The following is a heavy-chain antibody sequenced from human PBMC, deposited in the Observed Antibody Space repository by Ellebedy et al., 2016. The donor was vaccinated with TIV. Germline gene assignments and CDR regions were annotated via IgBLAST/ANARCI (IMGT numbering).Heavy chain of an antibody. D-gene: IGHD6-19*01. Sequence: MPSETLSLTCTVSGGSISSGGYYWSWIRQHPGKGLEWIGYIYYSGSTYYNPSLKSRVTILVDTSKNQFSLKLSSVTAADTAVYYCARGGSGGYFDYWGQGTLVTVSS. V-gene: IGHV4-31*03. CDR2: IYYSGST. CDR1: GGSISSGGYY. J-gene: IGHJ4*02. CDR3: ARGGSGGYFDY.